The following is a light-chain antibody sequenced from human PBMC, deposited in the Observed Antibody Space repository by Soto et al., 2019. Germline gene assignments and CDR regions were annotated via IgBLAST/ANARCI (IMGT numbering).Light chain of an antibody. CDR3: AAWDDSLRTYV. CDR1: TYNVGFSY. V-gene: IGLV1-47*01. CDR2: KTN. Sequence: QSVLTQPPSASGAPGQGVTISCSGGTYNVGFSYVYWYQQPPGTAPKLLIYKTNQRPSGVPDRFSGSKSGASASLAISGLRSEDEAEYFCAAWDDSLRTYVFGSGTKVTVL. J-gene: IGLJ1*01.